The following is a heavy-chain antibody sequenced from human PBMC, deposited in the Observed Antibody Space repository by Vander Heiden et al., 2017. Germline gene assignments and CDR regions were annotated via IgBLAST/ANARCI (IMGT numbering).Heavy chain of an antibody. D-gene: IGHD6-13*01. CDR3: ARRSFKTADY. Sequence: RVTISVDTSKNQFSLKLSSVTAADTAVYYCARRSFKTADYWGQGTLVTVSS. V-gene: IGHV4-39*01. J-gene: IGHJ4*02.